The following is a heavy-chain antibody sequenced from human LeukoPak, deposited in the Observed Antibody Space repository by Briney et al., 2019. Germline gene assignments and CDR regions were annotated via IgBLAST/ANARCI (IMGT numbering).Heavy chain of an antibody. V-gene: IGHV3-7*01. Sequence: GGSLRLSCAASGFTFSSYWLSCVRQAPRKGLEWVANIKQDGREKYYVDSVKGRFTISRDNAKNSLYLQMASLRAGDTAVYYCATYTHWVAGDVWGQGTTVTVSS. J-gene: IGHJ6*02. CDR3: ATYTHWVAGDV. CDR2: IKQDGREK. CDR1: GFTFSSYW. D-gene: IGHD3-16*01.